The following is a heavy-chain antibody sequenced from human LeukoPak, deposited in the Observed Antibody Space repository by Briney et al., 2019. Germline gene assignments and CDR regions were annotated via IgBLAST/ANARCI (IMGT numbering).Heavy chain of an antibody. V-gene: IGHV3-49*03. J-gene: IGHJ3*02. D-gene: IGHD5/OR15-5a*01. Sequence: PGGPLRLSCTASGLTFRVYAMSWFPHAPGKGREGVGFFRWNFYGVPSEYAASVKGRFTISIEDSKIIANLQLNSLKNAHTSLFYCTPDISTPSDAFDIWGQGTMVTVSS. CDR3: TPDISTPSDAFDI. CDR2: FRWNFYGVPS. CDR1: GLTFRVYA.